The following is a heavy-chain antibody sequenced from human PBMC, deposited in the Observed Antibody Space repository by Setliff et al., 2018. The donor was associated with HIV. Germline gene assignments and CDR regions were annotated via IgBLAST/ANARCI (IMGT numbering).Heavy chain of an antibody. Sequence: PSETLSLTCTVSGGSISSHYWSWIRQPPGKGLEWIGYIYYSGSTNYNPSLKSRVTISVDTSKNQFSLKLSSVTAADTAVYYCARGGIGDYYYYYMDVWGKVTTVTVSS. CDR2: IYYSGST. CDR3: ARGGIGDYYYYYMDV. D-gene: IGHD3-10*01. V-gene: IGHV4-59*11. CDR1: GGSISSHY. J-gene: IGHJ6*03.